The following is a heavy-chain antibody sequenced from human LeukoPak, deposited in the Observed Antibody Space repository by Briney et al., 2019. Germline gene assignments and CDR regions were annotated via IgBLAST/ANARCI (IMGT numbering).Heavy chain of an antibody. CDR3: ARVASPPMAYDY. J-gene: IGHJ4*02. CDR2: INPSGGST. Sequence: ASVKVSCKASGYTFTSYYMHWVRQAPGQGLEWMGIINPSGGSTSYAQKFQGRVTMTRDMSTSTVYMELSSLRSEDTAVYYCARVASPPMAYDYWGQGTLVAVSS. V-gene: IGHV1-46*01. D-gene: IGHD3-10*01. CDR1: GYTFTSYY.